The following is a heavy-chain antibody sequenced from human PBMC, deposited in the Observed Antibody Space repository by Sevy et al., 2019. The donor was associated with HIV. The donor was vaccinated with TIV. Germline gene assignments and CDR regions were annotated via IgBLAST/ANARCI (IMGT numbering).Heavy chain of an antibody. J-gene: IGHJ3*02. CDR2: IRYDGSNK. D-gene: IGHD3-10*01. CDR3: AAMVQGVGGAFDI. V-gene: IGHV3-30*02. CDR1: GFTFSSYG. Sequence: GGCLRLSCAASGFTFSSYGMHWVRQAPGKGLEWVAFIRYDGSNKYYADSVKGRFTISRDNSKNTLYLQMNSLRAEDTAVYYCAAMVQGVGGAFDIWGQGTMVTVSS.